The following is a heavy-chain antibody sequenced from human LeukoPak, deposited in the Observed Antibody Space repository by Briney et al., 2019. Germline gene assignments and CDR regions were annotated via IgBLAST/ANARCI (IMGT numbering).Heavy chain of an antibody. CDR1: GFTFSNAW. CDR3: TTSPAYGDYHFDY. CDR2: IKSKTDGGTT. Sequence: PGGSLRLSCAASGFTFSNAWMCWVRQAPGKGLEWVGRIKSKTDGGTTDYAAPVKGRFTISRDDSKNTLYLQMNSLKTEDTAVYYCTTSPAYGDYHFDYWGQGTLVTVSS. D-gene: IGHD4-17*01. J-gene: IGHJ4*02. V-gene: IGHV3-15*01.